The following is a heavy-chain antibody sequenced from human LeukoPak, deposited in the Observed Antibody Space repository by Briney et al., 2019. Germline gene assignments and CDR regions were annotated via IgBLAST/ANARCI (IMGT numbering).Heavy chain of an antibody. CDR3: ARDRRRGSSPSHYFDY. J-gene: IGHJ4*02. CDR2: IIPIFGTA. Sequence: GASVKVSCKASGGTFSSYAISWVRQALGQGLEWMGGIIPIFGTANYAQKFQGRVTITADESTSTAYMELSSLRSEDTAVYYCARDRRRGSSPSHYFDYWGQGTLVTVSS. CDR1: GGTFSSYA. V-gene: IGHV1-69*13. D-gene: IGHD6-13*01.